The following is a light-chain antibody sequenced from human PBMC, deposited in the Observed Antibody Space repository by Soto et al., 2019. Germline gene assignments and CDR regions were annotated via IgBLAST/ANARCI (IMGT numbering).Light chain of an antibody. CDR1: QSVSSNY. CDR2: GAS. CDR3: QQYGSSPWT. V-gene: IGKV3-20*01. J-gene: IGKJ1*01. Sequence: IVLTQSPGTLSLSPGERATLSCRASQSVSSNYLAWYQQKPGQAPRLLIYGASGRATGIPDRFSGSGAGTDFTLTISRLESEDFAVYYCQQYGSSPWTFGQGTK.